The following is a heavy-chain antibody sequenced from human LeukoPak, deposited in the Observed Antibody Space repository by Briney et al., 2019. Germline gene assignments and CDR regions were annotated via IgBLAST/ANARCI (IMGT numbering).Heavy chain of an antibody. J-gene: IGHJ6*03. CDR3: ARELSEAAAGTWGYSYYYVAG. Sequence: PSETLSHTCTLSGGSISSGSYYGSWIRQPAGKGLEWIGRIYTSGSTNYNPPLKTRVTISVETSKNQFSLKLSSVSAAHTAVYSCARELSEAAAGTWGYSYYYVAGWGKGATVTAPS. V-gene: IGHV4-61*02. CDR2: IYTSGST. CDR1: GGSISSGSYY. D-gene: IGHD6-13*01.